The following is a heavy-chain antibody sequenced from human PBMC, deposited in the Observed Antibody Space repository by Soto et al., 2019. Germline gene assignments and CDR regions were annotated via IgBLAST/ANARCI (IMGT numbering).Heavy chain of an antibody. Sequence: QVQLVESGGGVVQPGQSLRLSCTASGFPFSRFGMHWVRQAPGKGLEWLSVISDDGSQKYYGDSVKGRLAIPRDNSKSSVYVQMNNLNAEETADYWCAKAGASGSFAYYAMGVWGPGTTVTGSS. V-gene: IGHV3-30*18. J-gene: IGHJ6*02. CDR3: AKAGASGSFAYYAMGV. CDR2: ISDDGSQK. CDR1: GFPFSRFG. D-gene: IGHD1-26*01.